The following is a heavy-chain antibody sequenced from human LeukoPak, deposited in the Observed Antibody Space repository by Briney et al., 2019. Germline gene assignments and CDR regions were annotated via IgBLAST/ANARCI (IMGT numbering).Heavy chain of an antibody. J-gene: IGHJ4*02. D-gene: IGHD2-15*01. Sequence: SETLSLTCTVSGGSISSYYWSWIRQPPGKGLEWIGYIYYSGSTNYNPSLKSRVTISVDTSKNQFSLKLSSVTAADTAVYYCARVVVAVGSYYFDYWGQGTLVTVSS. CDR1: GGSISSYY. V-gene: IGHV4-59*01. CDR2: IYYSGST. CDR3: ARVVVAVGSYYFDY.